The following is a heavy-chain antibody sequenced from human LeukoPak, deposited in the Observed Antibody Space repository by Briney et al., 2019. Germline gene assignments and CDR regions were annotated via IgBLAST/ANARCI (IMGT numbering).Heavy chain of an antibody. J-gene: IGHJ5*02. Sequence: GGSLRLSCVASGFTFSSYAMSWVRQAPGKGLEWVANIKQERGQEYYVDSVKGRFTISKDSAKNSLYLQMNSLRVEDTAMYYCASLDTAKQPLANHWGQGTLVTVSS. CDR3: ASLDTAKQPLANH. D-gene: IGHD5-18*01. CDR1: GFTFSSYA. CDR2: IKQERGQE. V-gene: IGHV3-7*03.